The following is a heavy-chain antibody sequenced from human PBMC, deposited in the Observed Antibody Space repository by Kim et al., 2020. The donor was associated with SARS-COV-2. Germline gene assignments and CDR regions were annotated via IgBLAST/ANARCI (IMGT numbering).Heavy chain of an antibody. D-gene: IGHD6-19*01. CDR1: GYTFIGYY. CDR2: INPSSGDT. CDR3: ARLYSGGWSHSDY. V-gene: IGHV1-2*02. Sequence: ASVKVSCKASGYTFIGYYIHWVRQAPGQGFEWMGWINPSSGDTKYTQKFQGRVTMTRDTSISTAYMELSSLRSDDTAFYYCARLYSGGWSHSDYWGQGILVTVSS. J-gene: IGHJ4*02.